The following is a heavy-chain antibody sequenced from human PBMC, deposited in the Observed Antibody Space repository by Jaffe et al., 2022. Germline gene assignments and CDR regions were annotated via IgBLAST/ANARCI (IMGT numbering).Heavy chain of an antibody. CDR3: ARPGPRAYYYDSGVHYYFDY. CDR1: GGPFSGYY. V-gene: IGHV4-34*01. J-gene: IGHJ4*02. Sequence: QVQLQQWGAGLLKPSETLSLTCAVYGGPFSGYYWSWIRQPPGKGLEWIGEINHSGSTNYNPSLKSRVTISVDTSKNQFSLKLSSVTAADTAVYYCARPGPRAYYYDSGVHYYFDYWGQGTLVTVSS. D-gene: IGHD3-22*01. CDR2: INHSGST.